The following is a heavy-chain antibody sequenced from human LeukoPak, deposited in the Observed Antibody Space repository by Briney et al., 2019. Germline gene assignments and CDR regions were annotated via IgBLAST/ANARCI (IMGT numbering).Heavy chain of an antibody. V-gene: IGHV3-21*01. CDR2: ISSSGDYI. J-gene: IGHJ2*01. CDR1: GFPFSDYS. CDR3: ARDLVRGVHPVFYFDL. D-gene: IGHD3-10*01. Sequence: AGGSLRLSCAASGFPFSDYSMNWVRQAPGKGLEWVSSISSSGDYIYSADSVKGRFAISRDNAKSSLYLQMTNLSAEDTAVYFCARDLVRGVHPVFYFDLWGRGTLVTVSS.